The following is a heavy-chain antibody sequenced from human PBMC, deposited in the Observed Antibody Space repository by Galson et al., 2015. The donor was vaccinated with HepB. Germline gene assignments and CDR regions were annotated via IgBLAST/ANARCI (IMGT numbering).Heavy chain of an antibody. D-gene: IGHD3-22*01. CDR2: ISSSSTYT. Sequence: SLRLPCAVSGITLNDYYMSWIRQAPGKGLEWVSYISSSSTYTNYADSVKGRFTISRDNAKNSVYLQMSSLRAEDTAVYYCAKVALGGQPVGYYYWGEGTLVSVSS. J-gene: IGHJ4*02. CDR3: AKVALGGQPVGYYY. CDR1: GITLNDYY. V-gene: IGHV3-11*06.